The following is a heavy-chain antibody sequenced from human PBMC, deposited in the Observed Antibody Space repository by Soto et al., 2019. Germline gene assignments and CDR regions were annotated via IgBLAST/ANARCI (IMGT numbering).Heavy chain of an antibody. J-gene: IGHJ5*02. D-gene: IGHD3-10*01. Sequence: EVQLVESGGGLAQPGGSLRLSCAASGLTFSSYWMNWVRQAPGKGLEWVAHIKQDGREKYYVDSVKGRFTISRDNAKNSLYLQTNNLRVEDTAVYYCARGEAIGDDPWGHGTLVTVSS. CDR3: ARGEAIGDDP. CDR2: IKQDGREK. CDR1: GLTFSSYW. V-gene: IGHV3-7*01.